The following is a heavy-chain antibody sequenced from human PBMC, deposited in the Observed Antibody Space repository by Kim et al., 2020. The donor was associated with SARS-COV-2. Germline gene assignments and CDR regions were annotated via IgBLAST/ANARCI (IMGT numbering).Heavy chain of an antibody. CDR3: ASLGYDSSGTNYFYGMDV. D-gene: IGHD3-22*01. J-gene: IGHJ6*02. Sequence: SETLSLTCTVSGGSISSGDYYWSWIRQPPGKGLEWIGYIYYSGSTYYNPSLKSRVTISVDTSKNQFSLKLSSVTAADTAVYYCASLGYDSSGTNYFYGMDVWGQGTTVTVSS. CDR2: IYYSGST. CDR1: GGSISSGDYY. V-gene: IGHV4-30-4*01.